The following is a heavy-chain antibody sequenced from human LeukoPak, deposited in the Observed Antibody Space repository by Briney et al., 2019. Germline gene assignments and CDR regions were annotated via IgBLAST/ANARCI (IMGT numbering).Heavy chain of an antibody. CDR2: IRSYSSYI. V-gene: IGHV3-21*01. D-gene: IGHD2-15*01. Sequence: GGSLRLSCAASGFTFDTYNFNWVRQAPGKGLEWVASIRSYSSYIHYADSVKGRFTISRDDAKKPLDLQMNSLRAEDTAVYYCAREEIVVVAHYYYYYMDVWGKGTTVAISS. J-gene: IGHJ6*03. CDR1: GFTFDTYN. CDR3: AREEIVVVAHYYYYYMDV.